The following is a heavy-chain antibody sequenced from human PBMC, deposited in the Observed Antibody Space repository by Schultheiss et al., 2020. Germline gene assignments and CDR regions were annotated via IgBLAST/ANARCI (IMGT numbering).Heavy chain of an antibody. Sequence: GGSLKISCAASGFTFSSYGMHWVRQAPGKGLEWVSVIYSGGSTYYADSVKGRFTISRDNSKNTLYLQMNSLRAEDTAVYYCARGGSGYYDSSGYYVGVAFDIWGQGTMVTVSS. CDR2: IYSGGST. CDR3: ARGGSGYYDSSGYYVGVAFDI. CDR1: GFTFSSYG. J-gene: IGHJ3*02. D-gene: IGHD3-22*01. V-gene: IGHV3-53*01.